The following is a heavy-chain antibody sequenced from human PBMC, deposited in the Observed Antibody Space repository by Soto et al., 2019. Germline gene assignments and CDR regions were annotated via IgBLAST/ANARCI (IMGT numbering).Heavy chain of an antibody. CDR1: GYSFTSYY. V-gene: IGHV5-51*01. D-gene: IGHD2-2*01. Sequence: GESLTISCKGSGYSFTSYYIAWGRQMPGKGLEWMGIIYPGDSGTRYSPSFQDQVTISADKSISTAYLQWSSLKASDTAMYYCPRRYGSSATCYYCAYWGQGTPVAVSS. CDR2: IYPGDSGT. J-gene: IGHJ4*02. CDR3: PRRYGSSATCYYCAY.